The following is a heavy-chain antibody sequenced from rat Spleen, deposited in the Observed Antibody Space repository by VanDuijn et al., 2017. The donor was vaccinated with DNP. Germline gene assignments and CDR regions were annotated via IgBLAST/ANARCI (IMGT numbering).Heavy chain of an antibody. V-gene: IGHV3-1*01. CDR2: ISYSGST. CDR1: AYSITTNY. J-gene: IGHJ2*01. Sequence: EVQLQDSGPGLVKPSQSLSLTCSVTAYSITTNYWGWIRKFPGNKMEWVGHISYSGSTSYNPSLKSRISITRDTSKNQFFLHLNSVTTEDTATYYCARWSDYFDYWGQGVMVTVSS. CDR3: ARWSDYFDY.